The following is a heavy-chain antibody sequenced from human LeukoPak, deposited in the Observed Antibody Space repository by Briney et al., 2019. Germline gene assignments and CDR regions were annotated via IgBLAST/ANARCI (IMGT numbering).Heavy chain of an antibody. CDR3: VRGYCSTARCSNFDH. CDR2: IYPDDSDT. CDR1: GYQFTGFW. Sequence: GESLKISCKASGYQFTGFWIGWVRQKPGKGLEWMGIIYPDDSDTRYSPSFQGQVTISADTSISTAYLQWSSLKASDTAMYFCVRGYCSTARCSNFDHWGPGTLVTVS. D-gene: IGHD2-2*01. J-gene: IGHJ4*02. V-gene: IGHV5-51*01.